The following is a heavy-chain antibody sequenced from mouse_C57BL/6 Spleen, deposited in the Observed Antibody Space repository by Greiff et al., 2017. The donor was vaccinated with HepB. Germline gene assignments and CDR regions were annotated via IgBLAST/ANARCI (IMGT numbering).Heavy chain of an antibody. D-gene: IGHD3-2*02. Sequence: QLKESGPGLVKPSQSLSLTCSVTGYSITSGYYWNWIRQFPGNKLEWMGYISYDGSNNYNPSLKNRISITRDTSKNQFFLKLNSVTTEDTATYYCARVGSSGSFDYWGQGTTLTVSS. V-gene: IGHV3-6*01. CDR3: ARVGSSGSFDY. J-gene: IGHJ2*01. CDR2: ISYDGSN. CDR1: GYSITSGYY.